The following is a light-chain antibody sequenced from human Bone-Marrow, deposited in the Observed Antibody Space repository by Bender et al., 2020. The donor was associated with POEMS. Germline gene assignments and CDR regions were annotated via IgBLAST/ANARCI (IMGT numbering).Light chain of an antibody. J-gene: IGLJ3*02. V-gene: IGLV2-14*02. CDR1: SSDVGSYNL. CDR3: TSYAGGNTVV. CDR2: EVS. Sequence: QSALTQPASVSGSPGQSITISCTETSSDVGSYNLVSWYQQHPGKAPKLMIYEVSKRPSGVPDRFSGSKSGNTASLTVSGLQAEDEADYYCTSYAGGNTVVFGGGTKLTVL.